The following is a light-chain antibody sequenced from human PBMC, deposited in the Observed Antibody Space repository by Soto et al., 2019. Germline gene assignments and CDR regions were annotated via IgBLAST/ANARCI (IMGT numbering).Light chain of an antibody. Sequence: EIVLTQSPGTLSLSPGERATLSCRASQSVSSNLAWYQQKPGQAPMLLIFGASTRATGVPARFSASGSGTDFTLTISRLEPEDFAVYYCQQYSRAPLTFGQGTKVDIK. J-gene: IGKJ1*01. CDR1: QSVSSN. V-gene: IGKV3-20*01. CDR3: QQYSRAPLT. CDR2: GAS.